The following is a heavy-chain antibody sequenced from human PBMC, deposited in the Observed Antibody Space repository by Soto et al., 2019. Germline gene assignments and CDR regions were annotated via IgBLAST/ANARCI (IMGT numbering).Heavy chain of an antibody. CDR3: AKDTVLQYDFWSGYYTGYYYYGMDV. D-gene: IGHD3-3*01. CDR1: GFTLSSYG. J-gene: IGHJ6*02. CDR2: TSYDGSNK. Sequence: QVQLVESGGGVVQPGRSLRLSCAASGFTLSSYGMQWVRQAPGKGLEWVAVTSYDGSNKDYADSVKGRFTISRDNSKNTLYLQMNSLRAEDTAVYYCAKDTVLQYDFWSGYYTGYYYYGMDVWGQGTTVTVSS. V-gene: IGHV3-30*18.